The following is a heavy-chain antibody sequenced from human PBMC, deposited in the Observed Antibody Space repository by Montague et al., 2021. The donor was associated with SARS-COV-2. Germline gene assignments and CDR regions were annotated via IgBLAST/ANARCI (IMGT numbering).Heavy chain of an antibody. V-gene: IGHV3-7*01. CDR1: GFTFSNYW. D-gene: IGHD1-1*01. CDR3: AKVSKGESNNSQYRAFDI. CDR2: IKQDGSEI. Sequence: SRRLSFAASGFTFSNYWLSWVRQAPGMGLEWVANIKQDGSEIYYLDSVKGRFTISRDNSKNSLSLQMNSLRAEDTALYFCAKVSKGESNNSQYRAFDIWGQGTMVTVSS. J-gene: IGHJ3*02.